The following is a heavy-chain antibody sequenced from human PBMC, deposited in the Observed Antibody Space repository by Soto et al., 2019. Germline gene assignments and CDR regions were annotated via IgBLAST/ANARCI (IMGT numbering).Heavy chain of an antibody. CDR2: INPLSGNT. J-gene: IGHJ4*02. Sequence: QVQLVQSGAEVKKPGASVKVSCKASGYTFINYYVHWMRQVPGQGPGWMGIINPLSGNTTYAKQFQGRVVMTRDTSTNTVYMDLSSLRSEDTAVYFCARESRGYDGAHFDYWGQGTLVTVSS. CDR1: GYTFINYY. V-gene: IGHV1-46*01. CDR3: ARESRGYDGAHFDY. D-gene: IGHD3-3*01.